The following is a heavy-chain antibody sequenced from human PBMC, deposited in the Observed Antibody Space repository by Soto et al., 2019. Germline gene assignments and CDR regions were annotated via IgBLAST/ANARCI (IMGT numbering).Heavy chain of an antibody. V-gene: IGHV1-8*01. Sequence: ASVKVSCKASGYTFTSYDINWVRQATGQGLEWMGWMNPNSGNTGYAQKFQGRVTMTRNASISTAYMELSSLRSEDTAVYYCARGGEVSNYGVLSDYWGQGTLVTVSS. J-gene: IGHJ4*02. CDR3: ARGGEVSNYGVLSDY. CDR2: MNPNSGNT. CDR1: GYTFTSYD. D-gene: IGHD4-4*01.